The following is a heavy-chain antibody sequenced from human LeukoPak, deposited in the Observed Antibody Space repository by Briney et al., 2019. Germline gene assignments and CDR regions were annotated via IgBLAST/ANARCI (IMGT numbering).Heavy chain of an antibody. CDR3: ARDLATYYYDSSGWPYWFDP. D-gene: IGHD3-22*01. CDR1: GYTFTSYA. J-gene: IGHJ5*02. CDR2: INTYTGNP. Sequence: ASVKVSCKASGYTFTSYAMNWVRQAPGQGLEWMGWINTYTGNPTYAQGFTGRFVFSLDTSVSTAYLQISSLKAEDTAVYYCARDLATYYYDSSGWPYWFDPWGQGTLVTVSS. V-gene: IGHV7-4-1*02.